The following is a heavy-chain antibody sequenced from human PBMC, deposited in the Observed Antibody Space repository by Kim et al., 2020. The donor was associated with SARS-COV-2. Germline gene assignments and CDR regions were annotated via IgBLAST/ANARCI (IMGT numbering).Heavy chain of an antibody. Sequence: RARPALNPSLQIRVTISLDAAENQFSLKVNSVTAADTAVYYCARQDAWFDPWGQGTLVTVSS. J-gene: IGHJ5*02. V-gene: IGHV4-31*02. CDR3: ARQDAWFDP. CDR2: RARP.